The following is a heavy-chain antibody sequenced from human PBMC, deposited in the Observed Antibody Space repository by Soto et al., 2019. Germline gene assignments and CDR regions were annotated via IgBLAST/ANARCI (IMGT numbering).Heavy chain of an antibody. V-gene: IGHV1-3*01. CDR3: ARDGSMDV. CDR1: GYSFTSYA. CDR2: INAGNGNT. J-gene: IGHJ6*02. Sequence: QVQLVQSGAEVKKPGASVKVSCKASGYSFTSYAMHWVRQAPGQRLEWMGWINAGNGNTKYSQKFQGRVTITRDTSASTAHMELSSLRSEDTAVYYCARDGSMDVWGQGTTVTVSS.